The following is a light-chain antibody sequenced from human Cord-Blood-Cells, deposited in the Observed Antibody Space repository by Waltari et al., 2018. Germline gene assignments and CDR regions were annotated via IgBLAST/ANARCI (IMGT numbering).Light chain of an antibody. V-gene: IGKV1-39*01. J-gene: IGKJ1*01. Sequence: DIQMTQSPSSLSASVGDRVTITCRASQSISSYLNWYQQKPGKAPKILIYAASSLQSGFPSSFSGNGSETDFTLTISSLQPDDFATYYSRQIYNTRWMFDQGTKVEIK. CDR1: QSISSY. CDR3: RQIYNTRWM. CDR2: AAS.